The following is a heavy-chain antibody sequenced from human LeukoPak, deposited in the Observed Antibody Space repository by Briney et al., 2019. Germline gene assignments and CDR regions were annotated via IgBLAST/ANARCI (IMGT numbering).Heavy chain of an antibody. CDR2: ISSNGGNT. V-gene: IGHV3-64*02. J-gene: IGHJ3*01. CDR1: GFTFSSYS. CDR3: ARSGGSGTYYAFDV. D-gene: IGHD1-26*01. Sequence: GGSLRLSCAAFGFTFSSYSIHGVRQAPGKGLEYVSAISSNGGNTYYADSVTGRFTISRDNSKNTLYLQMGSLRAEDMAVYYCARSGGSGTYYAFDVWGQGTMVTVSS.